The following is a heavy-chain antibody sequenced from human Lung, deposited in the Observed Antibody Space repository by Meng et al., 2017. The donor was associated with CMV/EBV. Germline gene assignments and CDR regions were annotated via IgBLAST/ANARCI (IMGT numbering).Heavy chain of an antibody. CDR1: GYPFLAYY. Sequence: SVNGFCKASGYPFLAYYMEWVGQAPRQGLEWVGWINPKSGGTHYAQSFQGRVTITRDTSINTVYMEITSLKSDDTAVYYCTSAPGDYWGQGTLVTVSS. CDR3: TSAPGDY. J-gene: IGHJ4*01. V-gene: IGHV1-2*02. D-gene: IGHD6-25*01. CDR2: INPKSGGT.